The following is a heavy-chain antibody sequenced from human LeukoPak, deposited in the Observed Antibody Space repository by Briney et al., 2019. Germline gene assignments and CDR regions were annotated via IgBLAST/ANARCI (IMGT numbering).Heavy chain of an antibody. CDR3: ARDSSSSKGRNYYYYYYMDV. CDR1: AFTLSDYY. Sequence: GGSLRLSCAASAFTLSDYYMSWIRQAPGKGLEWVSYISSSGSTIYYADSVKGRFTISRDNAKNSLYLQMNSLRAEDTAVYYCARDSSSSKGRNYYYYYYMDVWGKGTTVTVSS. D-gene: IGHD6-6*01. J-gene: IGHJ6*03. CDR2: ISSSGSTI. V-gene: IGHV3-11*04.